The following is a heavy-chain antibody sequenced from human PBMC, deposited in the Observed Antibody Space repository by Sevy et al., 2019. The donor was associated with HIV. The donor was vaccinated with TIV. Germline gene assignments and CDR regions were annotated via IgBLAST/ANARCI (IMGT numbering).Heavy chain of an antibody. Sequence: GGSLRLSCAASGFTFTTYGMNWVRQAPGKGLEWVSSITASGNYVYYADSVKGRFTISGDNAKNSLYLQINSLRADDTAIYYCTRGGGCNGGTCYYIDLWGQGTLVTVSS. D-gene: IGHD2-15*01. V-gene: IGHV3-21*01. CDR3: TRGGGCNGGTCYYIDL. CDR2: ITASGNYV. J-gene: IGHJ4*02. CDR1: GFTFTTYG.